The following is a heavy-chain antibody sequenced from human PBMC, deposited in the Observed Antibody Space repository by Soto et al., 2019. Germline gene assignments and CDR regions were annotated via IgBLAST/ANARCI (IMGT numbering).Heavy chain of an antibody. Sequence: TGGSLRLSCAASGVTFSSYSMNWVRQAPGKGLEWVSSISSSSSYIYYADSVKGRFTISRDNAKNSLYLQMNSLRAEDTAVYYCARGGGGAYYYGMDVWGQGTTVTVSS. D-gene: IGHD3-16*01. CDR1: GVTFSSYS. V-gene: IGHV3-21*01. CDR2: ISSSSSYI. J-gene: IGHJ6*02. CDR3: ARGGGGAYYYGMDV.